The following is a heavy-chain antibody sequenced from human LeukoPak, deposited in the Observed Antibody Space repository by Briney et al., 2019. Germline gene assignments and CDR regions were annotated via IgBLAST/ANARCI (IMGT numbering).Heavy chain of an antibody. D-gene: IGHD2-2*02. J-gene: IGHJ4*02. CDR2: ISSDGDST. CDR1: GFTFNSYA. V-gene: IGHV3-64*01. CDR3: ARADCSSSSCYTVAY. Sequence: GGSLRLSCAASGFTFNSYAMQWVRQAPGKGLEYVSGISSDGDSTYYANSVKGRFNISRDNSKNMLYLQMGSLRAEDMAVYYCARADCSSSSCYTVAYWGQGTLVTVPS.